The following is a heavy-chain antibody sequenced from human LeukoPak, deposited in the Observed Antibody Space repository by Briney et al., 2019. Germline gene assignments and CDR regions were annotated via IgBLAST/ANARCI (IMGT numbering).Heavy chain of an antibody. V-gene: IGHV4-4*02. Sequence: SETLSLTCAVSGGSISSSNWWSWVRPPPGKGLEWIGEIYHSGSTNYNPSLKSRVTISVDTSKNQFSLKLSSVTAADTAVYYCARQAITFGGVMSKRVRRAFDIWGQGTMVTVSS. J-gene: IGHJ3*02. CDR1: GGSISSSNW. CDR2: IYHSGST. CDR3: ARQAITFGGVMSKRVRRAFDI. D-gene: IGHD3-16*01.